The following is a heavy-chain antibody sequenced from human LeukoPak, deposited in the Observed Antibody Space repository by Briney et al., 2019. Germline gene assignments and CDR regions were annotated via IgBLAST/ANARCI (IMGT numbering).Heavy chain of an antibody. CDR2: IIPILGIA. J-gene: IGHJ3*02. V-gene: IGHV1-69*04. CDR3: ARGSSGWYLGAFDI. CDR1: GGTFSSYA. Sequence: SVKVSCKASGGTFSSYAISWVRQAPGQGLEWMGRIIPILGIANYAQKFQGRVTITADKSTSTAYMELSSLRSEDTAVYYCARGSSGWYLGAFDIWGQGTMVTVSS. D-gene: IGHD6-19*01.